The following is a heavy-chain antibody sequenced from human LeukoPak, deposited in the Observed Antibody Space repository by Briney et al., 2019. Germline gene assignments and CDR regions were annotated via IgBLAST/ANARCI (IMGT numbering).Heavy chain of an antibody. D-gene: IGHD3-10*01. CDR2: IYHSGST. V-gene: IGHV4-4*02. Sequence: PSETLSLTCAVSGDSISNSHWWSWVRQPPGKGLEWIGEIYHSGSTNYNPSLKSRITISGDKSKNHFSLNLSSVTAADTAVYYCARDGGKDYYGSGSYYPKWFDPWGQGTLVTVSS. CDR1: GDSISNSHW. CDR3: ARDGGKDYYGSGSYYPKWFDP. J-gene: IGHJ5*02.